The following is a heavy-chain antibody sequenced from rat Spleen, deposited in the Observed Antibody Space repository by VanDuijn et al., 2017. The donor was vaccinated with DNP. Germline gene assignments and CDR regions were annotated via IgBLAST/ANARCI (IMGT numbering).Heavy chain of an antibody. V-gene: IGHV5-22*01. CDR1: GFTFSDYN. CDR3: VRWNSGHFDY. J-gene: IGHJ2*01. D-gene: IGHD4-3*01. CDR2: IGSDGYAP. Sequence: EVQLVESGGGLVQPGRSLKVSCAASGFTFSDYNMAWVRQAPKKGLEWVAYIGSDGYAPYYGDSVKGRFTISRDNAKRTLYLQMNSLRSEDMATYYCVRWNSGHFDYWGQGVMVTVSS.